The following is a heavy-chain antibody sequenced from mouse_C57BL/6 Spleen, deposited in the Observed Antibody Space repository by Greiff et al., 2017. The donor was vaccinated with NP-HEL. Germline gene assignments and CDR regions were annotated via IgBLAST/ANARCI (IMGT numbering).Heavy chain of an antibody. CDR1: GYTFTDYY. D-gene: IGHD2-3*01. V-gene: IGHV1-76*01. Sequence: QVHVKQPGAELVRPGASVKLSCKASGYTFTDYYINWVKQRPGQGLEWIARIYPGSGNTYYNEKFKGKATLTAEKSSSTAYMQLSSLTSEDSAVYFCARDDGYYGYFDYWGQGTTLTVSS. J-gene: IGHJ2*01. CDR2: IYPGSGNT. CDR3: ARDDGYYGYFDY.